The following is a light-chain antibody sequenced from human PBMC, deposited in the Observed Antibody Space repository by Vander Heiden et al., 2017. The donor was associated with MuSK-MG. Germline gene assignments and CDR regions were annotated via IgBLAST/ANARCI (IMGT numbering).Light chain of an antibody. Sequence: SYDLTQPPSVSVSPGQTASITCSGDKLENKYASWYQQKSVLSPVLVIYEDNKRPPWIPERFSASTSGNTATLTISGTQSLYEADYYCQACEVFGTGTKVTGL. CDR1: KLENKY. J-gene: IGLJ1*01. CDR2: EDN. CDR3: QACEV. V-gene: IGLV3-1*01.